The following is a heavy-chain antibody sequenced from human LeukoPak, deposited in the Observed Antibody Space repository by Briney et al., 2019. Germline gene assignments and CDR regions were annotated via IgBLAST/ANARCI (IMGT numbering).Heavy chain of an antibody. J-gene: IGHJ4*02. D-gene: IGHD6-13*01. CDR1: GYTFTDYY. Sequence: GASVKVSCKASGYTFTDYYMHWVRQAPGQGLEWMGWINPNSGGTNYAQKFQGRVTMTRDTSISTAYMELSRLRSDDTAVYYCARASAGYSSSWYVGWGQGTLVTVSS. V-gene: IGHV1-2*02. CDR3: ARASAGYSSSWYVG. CDR2: INPNSGGT.